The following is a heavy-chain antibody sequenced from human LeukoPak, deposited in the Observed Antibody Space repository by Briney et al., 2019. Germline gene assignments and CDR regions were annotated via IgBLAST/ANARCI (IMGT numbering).Heavy chain of an antibody. CDR1: GFTFSSYA. D-gene: IGHD3-3*01. CDR3: ARGEYGILEWFDGIRFDY. J-gene: IGHJ4*02. Sequence: GRSLRLSCAASGFTFSSYAMHWVRQAPGKGLEWVAVISYDGSNKYYADSVKGRFTISRDNSKNTLYLQMNSLRAEDTAVYYCARGEYGILEWFDGIRFDYWGQGTLVTVSS. CDR2: ISYDGSNK. V-gene: IGHV3-30-3*01.